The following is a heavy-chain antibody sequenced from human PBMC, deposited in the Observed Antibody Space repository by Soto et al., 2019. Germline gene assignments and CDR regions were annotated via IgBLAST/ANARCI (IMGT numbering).Heavy chain of an antibody. Sequence: KPSETLSLTCAVYGGSFSGYYWSWIRQPPGKGLEWIGEINHSGSTNYNPSLKSRVTISVDTSKNQFSLKLSSVTAADTAVYYCASLPYYYDSSGYPKGGYYFDYWGQGTVVTVSS. CDR2: INHSGST. D-gene: IGHD3-22*01. V-gene: IGHV4-34*01. J-gene: IGHJ4*02. CDR1: GGSFSGYY. CDR3: ASLPYYYDSSGYPKGGYYFDY.